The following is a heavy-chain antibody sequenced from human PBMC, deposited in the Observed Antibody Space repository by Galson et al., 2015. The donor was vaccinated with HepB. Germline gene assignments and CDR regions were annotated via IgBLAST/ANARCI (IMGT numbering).Heavy chain of an antibody. V-gene: IGHV3-11*01. CDR1: GFTFSDYH. CDR2: ISSSGSTI. D-gene: IGHD3-22*01. CDR3: ARVSGYYDSSGYFSPFDY. Sequence: SLRLSCAGSGFTFSDYHMSWIRQAPGEGLEWVSYISSSGSTIYYADSVKGRFTISRDNAKNSLYLQMNSPRADDTAVYYCARVSGYYDSSGYFSPFDYWGQGSLVTVSS. J-gene: IGHJ4*02.